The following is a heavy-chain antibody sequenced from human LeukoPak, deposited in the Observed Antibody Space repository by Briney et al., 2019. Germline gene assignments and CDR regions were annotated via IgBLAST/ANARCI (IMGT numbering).Heavy chain of an antibody. J-gene: IGHJ2*01. CDR2: ISPSGGST. CDR1: GYTFTTYY. CDR3: AREGYCSGGRCYSGRNFDL. V-gene: IGHV1-46*01. Sequence: ASVKVSCKASGYTFTTYYMHWVRQATGQGLEWMGIISPSGGSTSYAQKFQGRVTMTRDTSASTLYMELSSLRSEDTAVYYCAREGYCSGGRCYSGRNFDLWGRGTLVTVSS. D-gene: IGHD2-15*01.